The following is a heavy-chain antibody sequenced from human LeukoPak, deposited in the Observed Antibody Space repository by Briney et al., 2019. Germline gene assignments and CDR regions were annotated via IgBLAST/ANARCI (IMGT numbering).Heavy chain of an antibody. Sequence: GGSLRLSCAASGFTFSSYAMNWVRQAPGQGLEWVSGISGSGGDTYYADSVKGRFTISRDNSKNTQYLQMNSLRAEDTAVYYCAKSSSYYDSSGYLYYFDYWGQGTLVTVSS. J-gene: IGHJ4*02. CDR1: GFTFSSYA. V-gene: IGHV3-23*01. CDR3: AKSSSYYDSSGYLYYFDY. CDR2: ISGSGGDT. D-gene: IGHD3-22*01.